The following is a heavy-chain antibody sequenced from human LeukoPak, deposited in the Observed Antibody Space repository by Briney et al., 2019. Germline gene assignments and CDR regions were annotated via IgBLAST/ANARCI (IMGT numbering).Heavy chain of an antibody. D-gene: IGHD2-2*01. V-gene: IGHV4-30-2*01. CDR1: GGSISSGGYS. Sequence: SETLSLTCAVSGGSISSGGYSWSWIRQPPGKGLEWIGYIYHSGSTYYNPSLKSRVTISVDRSKNQFSLKLSSVTAADTAVYYCARNVVVPGGMDVWGQGTTVTVSS. CDR3: ARNVVVPGGMDV. J-gene: IGHJ6*02. CDR2: IYHSGST.